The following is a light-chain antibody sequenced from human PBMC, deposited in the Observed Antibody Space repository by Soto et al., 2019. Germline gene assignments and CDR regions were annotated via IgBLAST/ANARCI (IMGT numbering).Light chain of an antibody. CDR2: AAS. J-gene: IGKJ1*01. CDR1: QSSFRS. CDR3: QQLYAAPVT. V-gene: IGKV1-39*01. Sequence: DIQMTQSPPSLSASVGDRVTITCRASQSSFRSLHWYQQKPGKAPKLLIYAASNLQSGVPSRFSGSESGTDFILTISSLQPEDFATYYCQQLYAAPVTFGQGTKVEIK.